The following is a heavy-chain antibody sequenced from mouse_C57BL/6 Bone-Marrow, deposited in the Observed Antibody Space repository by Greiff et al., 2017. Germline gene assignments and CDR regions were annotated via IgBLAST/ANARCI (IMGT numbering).Heavy chain of an antibody. V-gene: IGHV14-2*01. Sequence: EVKLMESGAELVKPGASVKLSCTASGFNIKDYYMHWVKQRTEQGLEWIGRIDPEDGETKYAPKFQGKATITADTSSNTAYLQLSSLTSEDTAVYYCARTTVVARYFDVWGTGTTVTVSS. D-gene: IGHD1-1*01. CDR3: ARTTVVARYFDV. CDR2: IDPEDGET. J-gene: IGHJ1*03. CDR1: GFNIKDYY.